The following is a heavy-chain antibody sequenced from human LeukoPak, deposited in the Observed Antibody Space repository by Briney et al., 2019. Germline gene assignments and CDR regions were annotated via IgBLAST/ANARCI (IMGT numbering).Heavy chain of an antibody. CDR1: GYTFTNYA. J-gene: IGHJ5*02. Sequence: GASVKVSCKASGYTFTNYAIHWVRQAPGQRLEWMGWINAGNGNTKYSQEFQGRVTIIRDTSASTAYMELSSLRSDDTAVYYCARAVVRGVKPPNWFDPWGQGTLVTVSS. D-gene: IGHD3-10*01. CDR3: ARAVVRGVKPPNWFDP. V-gene: IGHV1-3*01. CDR2: INAGNGNT.